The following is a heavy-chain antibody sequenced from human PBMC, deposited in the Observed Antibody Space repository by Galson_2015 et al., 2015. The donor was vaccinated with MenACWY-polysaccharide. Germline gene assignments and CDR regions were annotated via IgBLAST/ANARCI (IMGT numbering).Heavy chain of an antibody. CDR2: IQYDGSNK. V-gene: IGHV3-33*01. CDR3: AREGSRIVFHAFDI. J-gene: IGHJ3*02. Sequence: LRLSCAASGSRFSNSGMHWVRQAPGKGLEWLAVIQYDGSNKVYADSVKGRFTISSDNSKNTVFLEMNTLGVEDTAVYYCAREGSRIVFHAFDIWGQGTMVTVSS. CDR1: GSRFSNSG. D-gene: IGHD2-2*01.